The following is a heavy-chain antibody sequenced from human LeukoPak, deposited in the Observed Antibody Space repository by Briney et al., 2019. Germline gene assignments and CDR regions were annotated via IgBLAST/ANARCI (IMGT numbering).Heavy chain of an antibody. V-gene: IGHV4-59*01. J-gene: IGHJ3*02. Sequence: SSETLSLTCTVSGGSISSYYGSWIRQPPGKGLEGIGYIYYSGSTNYNPSLKSRVTISVDTSKNQFSLKLSSVTAADTAVYYCARDGELSAFDIWGQGTMVTVSS. D-gene: IGHD1-7*01. CDR1: GGSISSYY. CDR3: ARDGELSAFDI. CDR2: IYYSGST.